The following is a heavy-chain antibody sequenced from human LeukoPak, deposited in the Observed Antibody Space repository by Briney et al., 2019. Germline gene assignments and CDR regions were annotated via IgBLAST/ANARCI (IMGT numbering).Heavy chain of an antibody. Sequence: SETLSLTCTVSGGSISSYYWSWIRQPPGKGLEWIGYIYYSGRTKYNPALGSRVTISADTSKNQFSLKLTSVTAADTAVYYCARDRALLEYSGYDFGYWGQGTLVTVSS. CDR2: IYYSGRT. CDR1: GGSISSYY. J-gene: IGHJ4*02. V-gene: IGHV4-59*01. CDR3: ARDRALLEYSGYDFGY. D-gene: IGHD5-12*01.